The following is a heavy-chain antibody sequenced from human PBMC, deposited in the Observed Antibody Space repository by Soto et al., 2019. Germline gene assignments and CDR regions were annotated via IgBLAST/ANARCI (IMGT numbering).Heavy chain of an antibody. J-gene: IGHJ2*01. Sequence: QVQLVESGGGLVKPGGSLRLSCAASGFSFSDNFMSWIRQAPGKGLQWVSYVSHSGSYTDYADSVKGRFTISRDNAKNSLFLQMSSLRAEDTALYYCARVGTTPGSTRYLDLWGRGTLVTVSS. V-gene: IGHV3-11*06. D-gene: IGHD1-1*01. CDR3: ARVGTTPGSTRYLDL. CDR2: VSHSGSYT. CDR1: GFSFSDNF.